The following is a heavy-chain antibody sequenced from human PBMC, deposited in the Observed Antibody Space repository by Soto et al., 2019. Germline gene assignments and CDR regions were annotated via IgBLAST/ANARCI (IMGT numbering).Heavy chain of an antibody. V-gene: IGHV1-46*01. D-gene: IGHD5-12*01. CDR2: INPSGGST. CDR3: ASNSRYSGYDREDYVDY. Sequence: ASVKVSCKASGYTFTSYYMHWVRQAPGQGLEWMGIINPSGGSTSYAQKFQGRVTMTRDTSTSTVYMELSSLRSEDTAMYYWASNSRYSGYDREDYVDYCGQGTQVTVSA. CDR1: GYTFTSYY. J-gene: IGHJ4*02.